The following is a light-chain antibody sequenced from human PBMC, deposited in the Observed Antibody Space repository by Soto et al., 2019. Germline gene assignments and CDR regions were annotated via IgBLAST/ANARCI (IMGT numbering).Light chain of an antibody. V-gene: IGKV1-27*01. J-gene: IGKJ3*01. Sequence: DIQMTQSPSSLSASVGDRVTITCRASQGINFYLAWYQQKPGKPPKLLINAASTLQSGVPSRFSGSRSGTDFTLTISSLQAEDVATYYCQSYDSAGFTVGPGTKVDSK. CDR2: AAS. CDR3: QSYDSAGFT. CDR1: QGINFY.